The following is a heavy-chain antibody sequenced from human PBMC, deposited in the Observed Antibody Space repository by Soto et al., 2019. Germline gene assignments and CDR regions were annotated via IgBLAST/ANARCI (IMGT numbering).Heavy chain of an antibody. CDR2: INPNSGDT. D-gene: IGHD3-9*01. CDR3: ARDARGTRGFDEMDI. CDR1: GYIFTGYH. V-gene: IGHV1-2*02. Sequence: ASVKVSCKASGYIFTGYHIHWVRQAPGRGLGWMGWINPNSGDTEYAQNFQGRVTMTRDTSFNLVYMEMSGLMSDDTAVYYCARDARGTRGFDEMDIWGQGTTVTVSS. J-gene: IGHJ6*02.